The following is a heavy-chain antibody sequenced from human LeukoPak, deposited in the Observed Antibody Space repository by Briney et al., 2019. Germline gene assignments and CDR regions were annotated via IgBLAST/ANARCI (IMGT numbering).Heavy chain of an antibody. CDR3: ARHRREMPGIAAAVDY. D-gene: IGHD6-13*01. CDR2: IYTSGST. J-gene: IGHJ4*02. CDR1: GGPISSYY. V-gene: IGHV4-4*07. Sequence: SETLSLTCTVSGGPISSYYWSWIRQPAGKGLEWIGRIYTSGSTNYNPSLKSRVTMSVDTSKNQFSLKLSSVTAADTAVYYCARHRREMPGIAAAVDYWGQGTLVTVSS.